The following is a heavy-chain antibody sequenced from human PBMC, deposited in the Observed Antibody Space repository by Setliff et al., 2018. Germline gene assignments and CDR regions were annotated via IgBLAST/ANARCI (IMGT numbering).Heavy chain of an antibody. J-gene: IGHJ6*02. D-gene: IGHD2-2*02. Sequence: GASVKVSCKASGGTFSSHAISWVRQAPGQGLEWMGGIIPIFGTANYAQKFQGRVTITADESTGTAYMELSSLRPEDTAVYYCARDSRGLVPAAIEGSYYYYGMDVWGQGTTVTVSS. CDR3: ARDSRGLVPAAIEGSYYYYGMDV. CDR2: IIPIFGTA. CDR1: GGTFSSHA. V-gene: IGHV1-69*13.